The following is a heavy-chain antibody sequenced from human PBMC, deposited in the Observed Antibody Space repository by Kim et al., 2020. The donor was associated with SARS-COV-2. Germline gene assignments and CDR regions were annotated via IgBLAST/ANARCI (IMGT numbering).Heavy chain of an antibody. CDR2: INAGNGNT. J-gene: IGHJ4*02. Sequence: ASVKVSCKASGYTFTSYAMHWVRQAPGQRLEWMGWINAGNGNTKYSQKFQGRVTITRDTSASTAYMELSSLRSEDTAVYYCAREMGSIVLMVYATPNFDYWGQGTLVTVSS. D-gene: IGHD2-8*01. CDR1: GYTFTSYA. V-gene: IGHV1-3*01. CDR3: AREMGSIVLMVYATPNFDY.